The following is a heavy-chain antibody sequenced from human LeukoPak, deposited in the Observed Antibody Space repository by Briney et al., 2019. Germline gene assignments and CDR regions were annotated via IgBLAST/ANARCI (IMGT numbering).Heavy chain of an antibody. Sequence: GGSLRLSCAASGFTFSSYWMHWVRHAPGKGLVWVSRIKSDGSTNYADCVKGRLTISRDNAKNTVSLQMNSLRAEDTGVYYCARAPSEIGGYYPEYFRHWGQGTLVTVSS. V-gene: IGHV3-74*01. CDR2: IKSDGST. D-gene: IGHD3-22*01. CDR1: GFTFSSYW. CDR3: ARAPSEIGGYYPEYFRH. J-gene: IGHJ1*01.